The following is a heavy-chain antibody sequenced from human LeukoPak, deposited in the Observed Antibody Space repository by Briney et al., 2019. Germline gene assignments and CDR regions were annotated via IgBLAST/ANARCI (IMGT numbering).Heavy chain of an antibody. V-gene: IGHV1-2*02. D-gene: IGHD6-13*01. CDR2: INPNSGGT. J-gene: IGHJ5*02. CDR1: GYTFTGYY. CDR3: ARDVAAAVQVWFDP. Sequence: ASVKVSCKASGYTFTGYYMHWVRQAPGQGLEWMGWINPNSGGTNYAQKFQGRVTMTRDTSISTAYTELSRLRSDDTAVYYCARDVAAAVQVWFDPWGQGTLVTVSS.